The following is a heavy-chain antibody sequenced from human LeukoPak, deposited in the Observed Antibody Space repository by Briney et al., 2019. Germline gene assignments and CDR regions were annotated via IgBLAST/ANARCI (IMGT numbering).Heavy chain of an antibody. V-gene: IGHV3-48*01. Sequence: GGSLRLSCAASGFTFSSYSMNWVRQAPGKGLEWVSYISSASNTIYYADSVKGRYTISRDNAKNSLYLQMNSLRAEDTAMYYCARDGWFGDYNWFDPWGQGTLVTVSS. CDR1: GFTFSSYS. CDR3: ARDGWFGDYNWFDP. J-gene: IGHJ5*02. D-gene: IGHD3-10*01. CDR2: ISSASNTI.